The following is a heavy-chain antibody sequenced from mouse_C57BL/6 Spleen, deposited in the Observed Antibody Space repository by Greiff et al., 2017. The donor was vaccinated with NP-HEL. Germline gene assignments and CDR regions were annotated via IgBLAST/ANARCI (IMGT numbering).Heavy chain of an antibody. CDR1: GYAFSSYW. J-gene: IGHJ2*01. D-gene: IGHD1-1*01. Sequence: VHLVESGAELVKPGASVKISCKASGYAFSSYWMNWVKQRPGKGLEWIGQIYPGDGDTNYNGKFKGKATLTADKSSSTAYMQLSSLTSEDSAVYFCARDYGSSPDYWGQGTTLTVSS. CDR3: ARDYGSSPDY. V-gene: IGHV1-80*01. CDR2: IYPGDGDT.